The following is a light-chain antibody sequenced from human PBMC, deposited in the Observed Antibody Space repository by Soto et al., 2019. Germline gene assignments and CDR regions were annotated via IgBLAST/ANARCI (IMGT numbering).Light chain of an antibody. J-gene: IGLJ2*01. CDR2: EVT. CDR3: SASSSKPPQVL. CDR1: NSDIGSYDY. V-gene: IGLV2-14*01. Sequence: QSVLTQPASVSGSPGQSITISRSGTNSDIGSYDYVSWYQHHPGTAPQLIIFEVTYRCSGVSGRLSASKSANTASLSISGLQPEDEAVYYCSASSSKPPQVLFGSGTKLTVI.